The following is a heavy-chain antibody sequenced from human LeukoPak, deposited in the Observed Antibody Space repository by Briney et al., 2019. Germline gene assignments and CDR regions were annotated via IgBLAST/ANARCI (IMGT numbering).Heavy chain of an antibody. D-gene: IGHD2-8*01. V-gene: IGHV3-30*04. J-gene: IGHJ3*01. CDR1: GFTLRNYA. CDR2: IGKGGSYR. CDR3: VREGNNEGGNAFDV. Sequence: GSSLRLSCAVSGFTLRNYAMNWVRQAPGKGLEWVAVIGKGGSYRHYADSLEGRFTISSDYSNALFLQMNSLRVEDTALYHWVREGNNEGGNAFDVWGQGTMVTASS.